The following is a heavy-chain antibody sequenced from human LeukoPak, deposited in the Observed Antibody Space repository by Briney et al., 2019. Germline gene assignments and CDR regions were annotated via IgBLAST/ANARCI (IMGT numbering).Heavy chain of an antibody. D-gene: IGHD3-10*01. J-gene: IGHJ3*02. CDR1: GGSISSYY. Sequence: SETLSLTCTVSGGSISSYYWSWIRQPAGKGLEWIGRIYTSGSTNYNPSLKSRVTMSVDTSKNQFSLKLSSVTAADTAVYYCAREPPGYYYGSGPNGDASDIRGQGTMVTVSS. CDR3: AREPPGYYYGSGPNGDASDI. V-gene: IGHV4-4*07. CDR2: IYTSGST.